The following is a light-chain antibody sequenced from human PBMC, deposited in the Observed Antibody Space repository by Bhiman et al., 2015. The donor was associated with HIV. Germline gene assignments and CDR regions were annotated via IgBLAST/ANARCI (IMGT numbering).Light chain of an antibody. CDR1: KLGDKY. Sequence: SYDLTQPPSVSVSPGQTATITCSGDKLGDKYACWYQQRPGQSPVLVIYQDNKRPSGIPERFSGSNSGNTATLTISGTQAMDEADYYCQAWDSITGVFGTGTKVTVL. J-gene: IGLJ1*01. V-gene: IGLV3-1*01. CDR3: QAWDSITGV. CDR2: QDN.